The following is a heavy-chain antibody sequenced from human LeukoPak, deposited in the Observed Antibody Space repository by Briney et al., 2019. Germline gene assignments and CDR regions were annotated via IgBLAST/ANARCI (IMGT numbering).Heavy chain of an antibody. CDR3: AKRVHSSSWYAAFDY. V-gene: IGHV3-23*01. J-gene: IGHJ4*02. CDR1: GFTFSSYA. CDR2: ISGSDGST. Sequence: GGSLRLSCAASGFTFSSYAMIWVRQAPGKGLEWVSGISGSDGSTYYTDSVKGRFTISRDNSKNTLYLQMNILTAEDAAIYFCAKRVHSSSWYAAFDYWGQGTLVTVSS. D-gene: IGHD6-13*01.